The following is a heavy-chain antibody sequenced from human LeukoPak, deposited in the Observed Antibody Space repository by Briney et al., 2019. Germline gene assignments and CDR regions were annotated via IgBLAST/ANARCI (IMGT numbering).Heavy chain of an antibody. V-gene: IGHV1-69*06. CDR1: GGTFSSYA. J-gene: IGHJ3*02. CDR2: IIPIFGTA. D-gene: IGHD5-24*01. CDR3: ARWLQLNAFDI. Sequence: SVKVSCKASGGTFSSYAISWVRQAPGQGLEWMGGIIPIFGTANYAQKFQGRVTITADKSTSTAYMELRSLRSDDTAVYYCARWLQLNAFDIWGQGTMVTVSS.